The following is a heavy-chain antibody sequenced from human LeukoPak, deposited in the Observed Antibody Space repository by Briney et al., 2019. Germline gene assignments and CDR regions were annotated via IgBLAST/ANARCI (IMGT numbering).Heavy chain of an antibody. CDR3: ATRLDTGLFDY. CDR2: ISYDGSNK. Sequence: GGSLRLSCAASGFTFSNYAMHWVRQAPGKGLEWVAVISYDGSNKYYADSVKGRFTISRDISMNTLYLQMDNLRPEDTAVYYCATRLDTGLFDYWGQGTLVTVSS. V-gene: IGHV3-30-3*01. CDR1: GFTFSNYA. D-gene: IGHD5-18*01. J-gene: IGHJ4*02.